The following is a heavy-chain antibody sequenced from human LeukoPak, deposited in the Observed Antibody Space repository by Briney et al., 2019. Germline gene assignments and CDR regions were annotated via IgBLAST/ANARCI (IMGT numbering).Heavy chain of an antibody. V-gene: IGHV4-59*01. Sequence: SETLSPTCTISGVPFSSYYWSWIRQPPGKGLEWIGYIYYSGSTNYNPSLKSRVTISVDTSKNQFSLKLSSVTAADTAVYYCARERSLYDYGDYGWFDPWGQGTLVTVSS. D-gene: IGHD4-17*01. CDR3: ARERSLYDYGDYGWFDP. CDR1: GVPFSSYY. J-gene: IGHJ5*02. CDR2: IYYSGST.